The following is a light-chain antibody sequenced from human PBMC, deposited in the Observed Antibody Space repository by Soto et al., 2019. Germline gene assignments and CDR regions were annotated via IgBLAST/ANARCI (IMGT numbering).Light chain of an antibody. Sequence: EIVLTQSPGTLSLSPGERATLFCRASRTITTSQLAWYQQKPGQAPRVLIFGASNRATGIPDRFSGSGSGTDFTLTISRLEPEDFAEYHCQQYNNWPQTFGQGTKVEIK. J-gene: IGKJ1*01. V-gene: IGKV3-20*01. CDR2: GAS. CDR3: QQYNNWPQT. CDR1: RTITTSQ.